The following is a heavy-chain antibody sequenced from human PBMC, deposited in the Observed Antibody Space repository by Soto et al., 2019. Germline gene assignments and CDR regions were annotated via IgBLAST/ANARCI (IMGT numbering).Heavy chain of an antibody. Sequence: PGGFLRLSCAASGFSFSNYGMNWVRQAPGKGLEWVSSISSSSSYISYADSVKGRFTISRDNAKNSVYLQMNSLRAEDTAVYYCARSDCTSTSCYVVWFDPWGQGTLVTVSS. CDR1: GFSFSNYG. CDR2: ISSSSSYI. D-gene: IGHD2-2*01. V-gene: IGHV3-21*01. CDR3: ARSDCTSTSCYVVWFDP. J-gene: IGHJ5*02.